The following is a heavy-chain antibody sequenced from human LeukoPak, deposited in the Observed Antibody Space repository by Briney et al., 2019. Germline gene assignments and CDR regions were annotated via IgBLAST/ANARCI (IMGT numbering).Heavy chain of an antibody. CDR2: ISSSNSYM. Sequence: PGGSLRLSCAASGFTFSTYNMNWVRLAPGKGLECVSSISSSNSYMYYADSVKGRFTISRDNSKNSLYLQMNSLRAEDTAVYYCARQSGGSPDTFDIWGQGTMVTVSS. CDR3: ARQSGGSPDTFDI. D-gene: IGHD4-23*01. J-gene: IGHJ3*02. CDR1: GFTFSTYN. V-gene: IGHV3-21*01.